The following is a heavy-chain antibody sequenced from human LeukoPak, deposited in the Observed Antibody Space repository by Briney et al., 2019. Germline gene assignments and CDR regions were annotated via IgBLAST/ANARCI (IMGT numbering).Heavy chain of an antibody. D-gene: IGHD3-10*01. J-gene: IGHJ4*02. CDR3: ARESPGGY. CDR2: ISGGGGST. V-gene: IGHV3-23*01. CDR1: GFTFSSYA. Sequence: GGSLRLSCAASGFTFSSYAMTWVRQAPGKGLEWVSTISGGGGSTYYADSVKGRFTISRDNAKDSLYLQMNSVRVEDTAVYYCARESPGGYWGQGTLVTVSS.